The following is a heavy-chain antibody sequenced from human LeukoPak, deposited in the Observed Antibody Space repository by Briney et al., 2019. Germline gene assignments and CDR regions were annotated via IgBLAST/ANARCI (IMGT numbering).Heavy chain of an antibody. CDR3: AATYYYDSSGFAFDI. CDR1: GYSFTSYW. Sequence: GESLKISCKGSGYSFTSYWIGWVRQMPGKGLEWMGIIYPGGSDTRYSPSFQGQVTISADKSISTAYLQWSSLKASDTAMYYCAATYYYDSSGFAFDIWGQGTMVTVSS. V-gene: IGHV5-51*01. CDR2: IYPGGSDT. D-gene: IGHD3-22*01. J-gene: IGHJ3*02.